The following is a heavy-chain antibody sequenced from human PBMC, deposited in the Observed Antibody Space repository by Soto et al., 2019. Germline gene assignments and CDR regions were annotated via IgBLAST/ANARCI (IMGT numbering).Heavy chain of an antibody. J-gene: IGHJ3*01. CDR2: IYWDDDK. V-gene: IGHV2-5*02. CDR1: GFSLSTSGVG. Sequence: QITLKESGPTLVKPTQTLTLTCTFSGFSLSTSGVGVGWIRQPPGKALEWLALIYWDDDKRYSPSLKSRLTITKDTSKNQVVVTMTNMDPEATGTYYCAHMRNYYCSGRHAFDLWGQGTMVTVSS. D-gene: IGHD3-10*01. CDR3: AHMRNYYCSGRHAFDL.